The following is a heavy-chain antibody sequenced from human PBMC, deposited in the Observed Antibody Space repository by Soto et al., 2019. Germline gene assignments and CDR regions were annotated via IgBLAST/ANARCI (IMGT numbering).Heavy chain of an antibody. CDR1: GYSFTRHD. Sequence: QVQLVQSGAEVRKPGASVRVSCKATGYSFTRHDINWLRQAAGQGLEWMGWMNPNSGNAVYAQKFQGSVTMTRNTSITTAYIEVTSLKSEDTAVYFCARGAYNDYSHWFDPWGQGPLVTVSS. J-gene: IGHJ5*02. CDR2: MNPNSGNA. V-gene: IGHV1-8*01. CDR3: ARGAYNDYSHWFDP. D-gene: IGHD4-4*01.